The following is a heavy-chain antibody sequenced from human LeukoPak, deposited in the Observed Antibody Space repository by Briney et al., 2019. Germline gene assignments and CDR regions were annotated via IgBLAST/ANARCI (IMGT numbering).Heavy chain of an antibody. CDR3: ATARGPYDSSGDYAF. CDR1: RYTLTELS. J-gene: IGHJ4*02. V-gene: IGHV1-24*01. D-gene: IGHD3-22*01. Sequence: ASVKVSCKDSRYTLTELSMHWVRQAPGKGLEWMGAFDPEDGETIYAQKFQGRVTMTEDTSTDTAYMELSTLRSEDTAVYYCATARGPYDSSGDYAFWGQGTLVTVSS. CDR2: FDPEDGET.